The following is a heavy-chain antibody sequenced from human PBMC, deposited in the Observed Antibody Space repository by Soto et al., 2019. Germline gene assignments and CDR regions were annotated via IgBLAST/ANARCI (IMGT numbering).Heavy chain of an antibody. V-gene: IGHV1-2*04. D-gene: IGHD2-21*02. CDR2: INPSTGVT. CDR1: GYSFTDYY. Sequence: QVQLVQSGAEVKKPGASVKVSCKASGYSFTDYYMHWVRQAPGQGPEWLGWINPSTGVTHFAQKFQGWVTMTRHTSISTAYMELSRLTSDDTAVYYCVRSPGDFRYGMDVWGQGTTVTVSS. J-gene: IGHJ6*02. CDR3: VRSPGDFRYGMDV.